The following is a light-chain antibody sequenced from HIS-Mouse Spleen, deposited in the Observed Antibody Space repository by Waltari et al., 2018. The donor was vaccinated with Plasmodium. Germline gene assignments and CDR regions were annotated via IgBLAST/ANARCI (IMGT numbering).Light chain of an antibody. CDR1: QSISSW. V-gene: IGKV1-5*03. J-gene: IGKJ1*01. Sequence: DIQMTQSPSTLSASVGDRVTITCRASQSISSWLAWYPQKPGKAPKLLIDKASSLESGVPSRFSGSGSGTEFTLTISSLQPDDFATYYCQQYNSYSWTFGQGTKVEIK. CDR2: KAS. CDR3: QQYNSYSWT.